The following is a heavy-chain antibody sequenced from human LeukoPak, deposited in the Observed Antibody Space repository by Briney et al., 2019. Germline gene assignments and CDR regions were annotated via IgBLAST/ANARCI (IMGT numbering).Heavy chain of an antibody. D-gene: IGHD2-2*01. Sequence: GGSLRLSCAASGFTFSSYSMNWVRQAPGKGLEWVSYISSSSSTIYYADSVKGRFTISRDNAKNSLYLQMNSLRAEDTAVYYCAKDLRRIVVVPAAPPSDWFDPWGQGTLVTVSS. CDR1: GFTFSSYS. J-gene: IGHJ5*02. CDR2: ISSSSSTI. V-gene: IGHV3-48*04. CDR3: AKDLRRIVVVPAAPPSDWFDP.